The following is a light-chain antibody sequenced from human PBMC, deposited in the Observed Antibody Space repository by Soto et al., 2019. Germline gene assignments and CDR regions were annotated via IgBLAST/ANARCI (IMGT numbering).Light chain of an antibody. CDR2: AAS. CDR1: QVISSY. V-gene: IGKV1-9*01. CDR3: QRYNGYPYT. J-gene: IGKJ2*01. Sequence: DIQLTQAPSFLSASAGDRVTITCRASQVISSYLAWYQQKPGGAPKLLIYAASTLQSGVPSRFSGSGSGTEFILTISTLQPDDFATYYCQRYNGYPYTFGQGTKLEIK.